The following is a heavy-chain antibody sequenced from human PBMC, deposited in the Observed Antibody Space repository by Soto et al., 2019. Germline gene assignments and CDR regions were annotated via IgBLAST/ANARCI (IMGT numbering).Heavy chain of an antibody. CDR2: IYYSGST. Sequence: SETPSLTRPVSCGPLRSGGFYWSWIPPPPGKGLEWIGYIYYSGSTYYNPSLKSRVTISVDTSKNQFSLKLSSVTAADTAVCYCASSSVGATRRYYFDYWGQGTLVTVSS. CDR3: ASSSVGATRRYYFDY. D-gene: IGHD1-26*01. CDR1: CGPLRSGGFY. V-gene: IGHV4-31*03. J-gene: IGHJ4*02.